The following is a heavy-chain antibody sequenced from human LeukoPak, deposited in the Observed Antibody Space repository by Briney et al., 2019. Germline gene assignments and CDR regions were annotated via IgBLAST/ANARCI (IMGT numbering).Heavy chain of an antibody. CDR2: MNPNSSNT. CDR1: GYTFTSYD. Sequence: GASVKVSCKASGYTFTSYDINWVRQATGQGLEWMGWMNPNSSNTGYAQKFQGRVTITRNTSISTAYMELSSLRSVDTAVYYCARDLKRGYSSGRYSWGTGSSNDYWGQGTLVTVSS. V-gene: IGHV1-8*03. D-gene: IGHD6-19*01. J-gene: IGHJ4*02. CDR3: ARDLKRGYSSGRYSWGTGSSNDY.